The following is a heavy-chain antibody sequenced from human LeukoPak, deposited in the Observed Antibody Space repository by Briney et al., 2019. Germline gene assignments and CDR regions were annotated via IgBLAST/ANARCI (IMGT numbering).Heavy chain of an antibody. CDR3: ARGGYYDTSGYRPLDY. V-gene: IGHV3-7*01. CDR1: GFTFSSYW. Sequence: GGSLRLSCAASGFTFSSYWMSWVRQAPGKGLEWVANIKQDGSEKYYADSVKGRSTTPSDNDKNSLYLQVNSLRAEDTAVYYCARGGYYDTSGYRPLDYWGQGTLVTISS. J-gene: IGHJ4*02. CDR2: IKQDGSEK. D-gene: IGHD3-22*01.